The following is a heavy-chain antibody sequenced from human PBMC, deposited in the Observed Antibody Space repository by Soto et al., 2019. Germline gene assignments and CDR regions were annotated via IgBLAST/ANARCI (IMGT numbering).Heavy chain of an antibody. V-gene: IGHV4-59*08. D-gene: IGHD2-21*01. CDR3: AIVGDADSPDY. CDR1: GDSISSYY. J-gene: IGHJ4*02. CDR2: IYYSGST. Sequence: SETLSLTCTDSGDSISSYYCSWIRQPPGKGLEWIGYIYYSGSTNYNPSLKIRFSISVDTSKNQFSLKLTSLTAADTAVYYCAIVGDADSPDYWGQGTLVTVSS.